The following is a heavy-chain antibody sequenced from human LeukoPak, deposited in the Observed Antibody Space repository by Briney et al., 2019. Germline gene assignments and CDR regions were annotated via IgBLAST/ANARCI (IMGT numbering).Heavy chain of an antibody. Sequence: ASVKVSCKASGYTFTSYAMHWVRQAPGQRLEWMGWINAGNGNTKYSQKFQGRVTITRDTSASTAYMELSSLRSEDTAVYYCARGPPTVLYSSSWYQTRTYYFDYWGQGTLVTVSS. CDR1: GYTFTSYA. D-gene: IGHD6-13*01. CDR3: ARGPPTVLYSSSWYQTRTYYFDY. CDR2: INAGNGNT. J-gene: IGHJ4*02. V-gene: IGHV1-3*01.